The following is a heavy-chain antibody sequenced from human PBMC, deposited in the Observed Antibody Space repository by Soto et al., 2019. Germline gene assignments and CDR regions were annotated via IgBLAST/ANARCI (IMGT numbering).Heavy chain of an antibody. CDR2: IFSNDER. J-gene: IGHJ5*02. D-gene: IGHD1-1*01. CDR1: GFSLSNAGMG. Sequence: QVTLKESGPVMVKPTETLTLTCTVSGFSLSNAGMGVSWIRQPPGKALEWLAHIFSNDERRFSTSLKNRLSLPKDTSNSQVVLIMTHMDPFDTATYYCAQTEDGGRSRTPAGWFDAWGQGTFVTVSS. V-gene: IGHV2-26*01. CDR3: AQTEDGGRSRTPAGWFDA.